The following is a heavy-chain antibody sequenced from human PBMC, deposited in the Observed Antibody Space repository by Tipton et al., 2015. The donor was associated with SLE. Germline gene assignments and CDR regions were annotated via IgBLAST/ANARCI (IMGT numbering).Heavy chain of an antibody. V-gene: IGHV4-34*01. Sequence: TLSLTCAVYGGSFSGYYWAWIRQPPGRGLEWIGEVNHRGNTHYNPSLKSRVTISVDTSKNQFSLKLSSVTAADTAVYYCARGPLPYGSGTYFDDWGQGTLVTVSS. J-gene: IGHJ4*02. CDR2: VNHRGNT. CDR1: GGSFSGYY. D-gene: IGHD3-10*01. CDR3: ARGPLPYGSGTYFDD.